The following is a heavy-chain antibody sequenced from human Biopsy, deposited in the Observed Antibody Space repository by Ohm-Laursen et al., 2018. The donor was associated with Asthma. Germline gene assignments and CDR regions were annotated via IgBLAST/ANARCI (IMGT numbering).Heavy chain of an antibody. Sequence: SVKVSCKASGYTFINYAIHWVRQAPGQRLEWMGWINAGNGNTKYSRKFQGRVTISRDTSASTAYMDLSSLRSEDTAVYYCARTYYDFLTGQVNDAFDMWGQGTMVTVSS. D-gene: IGHD3-9*01. V-gene: IGHV1-3*01. J-gene: IGHJ3*02. CDR1: GYTFINYA. CDR2: INAGNGNT. CDR3: ARTYYDFLTGQVNDAFDM.